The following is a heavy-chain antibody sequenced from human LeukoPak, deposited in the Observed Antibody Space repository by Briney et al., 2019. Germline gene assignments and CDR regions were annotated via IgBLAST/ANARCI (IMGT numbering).Heavy chain of an antibody. CDR3: ARHEATSLPRPHLYH. CDR2: ISYSGNS. J-gene: IGHJ1*01. V-gene: IGHV4-39*01. D-gene: IGHD1-26*01. CDR1: GGSISSSRNY. Sequence: NPSETLSLTCTVSGGSISSSRNYWGWIRQPPGKGLEWIGSISYSGNSYYTPSLKSRVTISVDTSKNQFSLKLSSVTAADTAVYYCARHEATSLPRPHLYHWGQGTLVTVSS.